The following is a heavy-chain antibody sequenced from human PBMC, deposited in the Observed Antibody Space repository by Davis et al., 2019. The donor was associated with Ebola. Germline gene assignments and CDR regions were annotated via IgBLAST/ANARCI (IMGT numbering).Heavy chain of an antibody. Sequence: GSLRLSCAVYGGSFSGYYWSWIRQPPGKGLEWIGEIYHSGSTNYNPSLKSRVTISVDTSKNQFSLKLSSVTAADTAVYYCARQWGYYDSSGYYSSAIDYWGQGTLVTVSS. CDR1: GGSFSGYY. D-gene: IGHD3-22*01. CDR2: IYHSGST. V-gene: IGHV4-34*01. J-gene: IGHJ4*02. CDR3: ARQWGYYDSSGYYSSAIDY.